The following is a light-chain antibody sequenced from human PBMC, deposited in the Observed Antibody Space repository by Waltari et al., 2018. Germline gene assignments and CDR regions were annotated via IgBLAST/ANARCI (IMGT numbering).Light chain of an antibody. CDR2: DAS. J-gene: IGKJ4*01. CDR3: QQRRNWPLT. V-gene: IGKV3-11*01. CDR1: QSVGTY. Sequence: DIVLTQSPAVLSFSPVERATLSCRASQSVGTYLAWYQQRPGQSPRLLIYDASYRATGIPARFSGSGSETDFTLTISSLQPEDFAVYYCQQRRNWPLTFGGGTRVQI.